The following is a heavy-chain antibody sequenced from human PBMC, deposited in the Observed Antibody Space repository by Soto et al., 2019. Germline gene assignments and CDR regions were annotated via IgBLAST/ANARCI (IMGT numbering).Heavy chain of an antibody. D-gene: IGHD3-16*01. Sequence: ASVKVSCKASGVTFSSYAISWVRQAPGQGLEWMGGIIPIFGTANYAQKFQGRVTITADESTSTAYMELSSLRSEDTAVYYCARDLGPGEGFDYWGQGTLVTVSS. CDR2: IIPIFGTA. V-gene: IGHV1-69*13. CDR3: ARDLGPGEGFDY. J-gene: IGHJ4*02. CDR1: GVTFSSYA.